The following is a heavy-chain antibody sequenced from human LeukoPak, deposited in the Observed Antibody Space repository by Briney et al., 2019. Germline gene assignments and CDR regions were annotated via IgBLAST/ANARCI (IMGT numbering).Heavy chain of an antibody. CDR1: GGSFSGYY. V-gene: IGHV4-34*01. CDR3: ARGTPDFDY. Sequence: SETLSLTCAVYGGSFSGYYWSWIRQPPGKGLEWIGEINHSGSTNYDPSLKSRVTISVDTSKNQFSLKLSSVTAADTAVYYCARGTPDFDYWGQGTLVTVSS. CDR2: INHSGST. J-gene: IGHJ4*02.